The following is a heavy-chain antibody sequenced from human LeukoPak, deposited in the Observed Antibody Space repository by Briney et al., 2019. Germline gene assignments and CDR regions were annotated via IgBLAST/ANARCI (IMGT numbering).Heavy chain of an antibody. J-gene: IGHJ5*02. Sequence: PGGSLRLSCAASGFTFSNYAMSWVRQAPGKGLEWVAFIRYDGSNKYYADSVKGRFTISRDNSKNTLYLQMNSLRAEDTAVYYCAKDAWPYYYDSSGYDLWGQGTLVTVSS. CDR1: GFTFSNYA. CDR3: AKDAWPYYYDSSGYDL. D-gene: IGHD3-22*01. CDR2: IRYDGSNK. V-gene: IGHV3-30*02.